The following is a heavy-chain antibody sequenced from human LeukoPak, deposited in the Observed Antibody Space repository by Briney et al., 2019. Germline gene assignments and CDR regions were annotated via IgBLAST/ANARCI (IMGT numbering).Heavy chain of an antibody. CDR3: ARTYYDSSGVVYFDY. Sequence: PGGSLRLSCAASGFTFSSCWMHWVRQAPGKGLVWVSLINSDGSSTNYADSVKGRFTISRDNAKNTLYLQMNSLRAEDTAVYYCARTYYDSSGVVYFDYWGQGTLVTVSS. J-gene: IGHJ4*02. D-gene: IGHD3-22*01. CDR1: GFTFSSCW. CDR2: INSDGSST. V-gene: IGHV3-74*01.